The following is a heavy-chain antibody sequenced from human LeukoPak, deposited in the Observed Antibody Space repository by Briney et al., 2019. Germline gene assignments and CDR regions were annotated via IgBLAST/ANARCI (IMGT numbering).Heavy chain of an antibody. V-gene: IGHV1-8*03. CDR1: GGTFTSYD. Sequence: ASVKVSCKAPGGTFTSYDINWVRQATGQGLGWMGWMNPNSGNTGYAQKFQGRVTITRNTSISTAYMELSSLRSEDTAVYYCAREYSSSEGYGFDPWGQGTLVTVSS. J-gene: IGHJ5*02. CDR3: AREYSSSEGYGFDP. D-gene: IGHD6-13*01. CDR2: MNPNSGNT.